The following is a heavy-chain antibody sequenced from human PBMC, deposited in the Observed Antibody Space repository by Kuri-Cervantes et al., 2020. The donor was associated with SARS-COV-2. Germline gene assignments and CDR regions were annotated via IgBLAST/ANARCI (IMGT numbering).Heavy chain of an antibody. D-gene: IGHD3-3*01. Sequence: SVKVSCKASGGTFSSYAIRWVRQAPGQGLEWMGGIIPIFGTANYAQKFQGRVTITADESTSTAYMELSSLRSEDTAVYYCSKGFWSGYSHYYYYYMDVWGKGTTVTVSS. V-gene: IGHV1-69*13. CDR3: SKGFWSGYSHYYYYYMDV. CDR1: GGTFSSYA. J-gene: IGHJ6*03. CDR2: IIPIFGTA.